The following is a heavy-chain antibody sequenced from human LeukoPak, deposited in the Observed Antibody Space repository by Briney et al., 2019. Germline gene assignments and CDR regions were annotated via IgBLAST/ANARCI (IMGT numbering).Heavy chain of an antibody. D-gene: IGHD1-26*01. CDR3: ARVGGSLTFDP. J-gene: IGHJ5*02. Sequence: GGSLRLSCAASGFTVSSNYMTWVRQAPGKGLEWVSTLYRGGSTYYTDSVKGRFTISRDNSKNTLYPQMNSLRAEDTAVYYCARVGGSLTFDPWGQGTLVAVSS. CDR1: GFTVSSNY. CDR2: LYRGGST. V-gene: IGHV3-66*01.